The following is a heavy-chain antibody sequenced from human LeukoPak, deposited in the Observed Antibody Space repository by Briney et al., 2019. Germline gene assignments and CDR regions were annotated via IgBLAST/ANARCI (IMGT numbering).Heavy chain of an antibody. J-gene: IGHJ1*01. V-gene: IGHV3-21*01. Sequence: GGSLRLSCAASGFTFSSYAMSWVRQAPGQGLEWVSSISSSSYIYYADSVKGRFTISRDNAKNSLYLQMNSLRAEDTAVYYCAAYYYDSSGYQHWGQGTLVTVSS. CDR1: GFTFSSYA. CDR3: AAYYYDSSGYQH. CDR2: ISSSSYI. D-gene: IGHD3-22*01.